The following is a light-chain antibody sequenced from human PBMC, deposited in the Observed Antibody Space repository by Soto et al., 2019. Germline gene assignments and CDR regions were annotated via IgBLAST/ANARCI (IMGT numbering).Light chain of an antibody. J-gene: IGLJ2*01. CDR3: CSYAGSYTFV. CDR1: SSDVGGYNY. V-gene: IGLV2-11*01. CDR2: DVS. Sequence: QSALTQPRSVSGSPGQSVTISCTGTSSDVGGYNYVSWYQQHPDKAPNLMIYDVSKRPSGVPDRFSGSKSGNTASLTISGLQAEDEADYYCCSYAGSYTFVFGGGTKLTVL.